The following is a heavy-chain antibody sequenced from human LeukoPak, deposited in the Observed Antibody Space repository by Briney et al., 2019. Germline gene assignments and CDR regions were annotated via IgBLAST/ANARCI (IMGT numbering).Heavy chain of an antibody. V-gene: IGHV4-39*07. J-gene: IGHJ4*02. CDR3: AREMVRGVFDY. CDR1: GGSNRSSSYY. Sequence: TSSETLSLTCTVSGGSNRSSSYYWGWIRQPPGKGLEWIGNIYYSGNTYYNPSLKSRVTMSVDTSKNQFSLKLSSVTAADTAVYYCAREMVRGVFDYWGQGTLVTVSS. CDR2: IYYSGNT. D-gene: IGHD3-10*01.